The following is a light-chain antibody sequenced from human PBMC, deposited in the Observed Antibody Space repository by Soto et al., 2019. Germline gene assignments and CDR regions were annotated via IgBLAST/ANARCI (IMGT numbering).Light chain of an antibody. CDR2: GAS. V-gene: IGKV3-20*01. J-gene: IGKJ1*01. Sequence: IVLTQSPGTLSLSPGERATLSCRASQCFXNNHRGWYQQKPGQAPRRLTVGASFMATGSPDRLSGSGSGTDFTLTISRLEPEYFAVYYFQQYGSATRTFGQGTKVDIK. CDR1: QCFXNNH. CDR3: QQYGSATRT.